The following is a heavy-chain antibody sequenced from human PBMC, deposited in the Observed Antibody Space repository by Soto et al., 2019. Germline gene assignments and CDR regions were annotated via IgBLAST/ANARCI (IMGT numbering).Heavy chain of an antibody. J-gene: IGHJ6*02. CDR1: GFTFSSYA. CDR3: ARLLQGVCYYGMDV. CDR2: IGESGTPT. D-gene: IGHD3-22*01. Sequence: GGSLRLSCAASGFTFSSYAMKWVRQAPGKGLEWVSLIGESGTPTYYADSVKGRFTISRDNSGNTLFLEMYSLRAEDTAVYYCARLLQGVCYYGMDVWGQGTTVTVSS. V-gene: IGHV3-23*01.